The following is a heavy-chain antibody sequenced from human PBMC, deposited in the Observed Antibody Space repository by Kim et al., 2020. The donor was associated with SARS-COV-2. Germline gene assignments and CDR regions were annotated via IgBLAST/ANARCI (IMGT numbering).Heavy chain of an antibody. CDR1: GGTFSSYA. CDR3: ATHDYGDRISLYYYYGMDV. V-gene: IGHV1-69*13. D-gene: IGHD4-17*01. Sequence: SVKVSCKASGGTFSSYAISWVRQAPGQGLEWMGGIIPIFGTANYSQKFQGRVTITADESTSTAYMELSSLRSEDTAVYYCATHDYGDRISLYYYYGMDVWGQGTTVTVSS. CDR2: IIPIFGTA. J-gene: IGHJ6*02.